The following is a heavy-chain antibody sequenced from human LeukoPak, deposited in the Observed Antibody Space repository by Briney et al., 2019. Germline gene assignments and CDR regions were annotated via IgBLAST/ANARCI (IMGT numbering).Heavy chain of an antibody. V-gene: IGHV3-21*01. J-gene: IGHJ6*02. CDR1: GFTLSTYW. CDR3: ARTTDIVVVPAADYYYYYGMDV. D-gene: IGHD2-2*01. Sequence: GGSLRLSCAASGFTLSTYWMHWVRQAPGKGLEWVSSISSSSSYIYYADSVKGRFTISRDNAKNSLYLQMNSLRAEDAAVYYCARTTDIVVVPAADYYYYYGMDVWGQGTTVTVSS. CDR2: ISSSSSYI.